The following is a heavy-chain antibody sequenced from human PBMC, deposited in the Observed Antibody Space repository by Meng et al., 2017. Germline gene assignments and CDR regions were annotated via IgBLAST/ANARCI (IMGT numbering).Heavy chain of an antibody. V-gene: IGHV1-69*04. CDR1: GGTFSSYA. D-gene: IGHD3-22*01. Sequence: GADGKKPGSSVQVPCKASGGTFSSYAISWVRQAPGQGLEWMGGIIPILGIANYAQKFQGRVTITADKSTSTAYMELSSLRSEDTAVYYCARVRNYDSSGYVGPFDYWGQGTLVTVSS. CDR3: ARVRNYDSSGYVGPFDY. CDR2: IIPILGIA. J-gene: IGHJ4*02.